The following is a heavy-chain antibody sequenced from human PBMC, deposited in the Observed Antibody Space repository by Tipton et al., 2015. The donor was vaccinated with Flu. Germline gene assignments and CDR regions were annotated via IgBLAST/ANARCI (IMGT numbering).Heavy chain of an antibody. J-gene: IGHJ3*01. CDR3: ARDNPEDAFDF. V-gene: IGHV3-7*01. Sequence: GSLRLSCAASGFIFSDYWMAWVRQAPGKGLEWVANINYDGSTIYYVDSVKGRFTISRDNAKKSLYLQMNNLRAEDTALYYCARDNPEDAFDFWDQGTMITVSS. CDR2: INYDGSTI. CDR1: GFIFSDYW.